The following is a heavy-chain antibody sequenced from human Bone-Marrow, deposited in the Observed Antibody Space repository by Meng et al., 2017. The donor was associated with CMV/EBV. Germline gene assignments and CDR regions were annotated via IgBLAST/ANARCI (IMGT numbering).Heavy chain of an antibody. CDR3: TTDPYLSALWGMDV. CDR2: IKSKTDGGTT. Sequence: GGSLRLSCAASGFTFSNAWMSWVRQAPGKGLEWVGRIKSKTDGGTTDYAAPVKGRFTISRDESKNTLYLQMNSLKTEDTAVYYCTTDPYLSALWGMDVWGQGTTVTVSS. J-gene: IGHJ6*02. V-gene: IGHV3-15*01. D-gene: IGHD3-10*01. CDR1: GFTFSNAW.